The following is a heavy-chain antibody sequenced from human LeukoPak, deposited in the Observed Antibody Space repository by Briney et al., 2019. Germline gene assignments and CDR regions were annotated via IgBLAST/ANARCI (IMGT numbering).Heavy chain of an antibody. CDR2: ISGSGGST. V-gene: IGHV3-23*01. D-gene: IGHD3-22*01. CDR1: GFTFSTYA. CDR3: AKTLSRYYRDAFDI. J-gene: IGHJ3*02. Sequence: PGGSLRLSCAASGFTFSTYAVNWVRQAPGQGLEWVSAISGSGGSTYYADSVKGRFTISRDNSKNTLDLQMNSLRAEDTAVYYCAKTLSRYYRDAFDIWGQGTMVTVSS.